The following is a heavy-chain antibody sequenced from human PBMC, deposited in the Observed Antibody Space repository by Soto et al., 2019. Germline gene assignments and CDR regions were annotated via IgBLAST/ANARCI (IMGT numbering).Heavy chain of an antibody. CDR3: AKKVNSGPGSQYFDF. D-gene: IGHD3-10*01. CDR2: FRTSGDGGTT. Sequence: GGSLRLSCAASGFTFSSYSMSWVRQAPGKGLEWVSGFRTSGDGGTTYYADSVKGRFTISRDNSKNMLFLQMNSLRAEDTAIYYCAKKVNSGPGSQYFDFWGQGTLVTVSS. V-gene: IGHV3-23*01. CDR1: GFTFSSYS. J-gene: IGHJ4*02.